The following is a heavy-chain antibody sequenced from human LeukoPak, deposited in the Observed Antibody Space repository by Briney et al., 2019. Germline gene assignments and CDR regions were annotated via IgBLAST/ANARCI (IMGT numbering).Heavy chain of an antibody. CDR1: GFTFSSFE. CDR3: AKAGHFDWSRGFDY. D-gene: IGHD3-9*01. CDR2: ISGSGGNT. Sequence: GGSLRLSCAASGFTFSSFELNWVRQAPGKGLEWVSTISGSGGNTYYADSVKGRFTISRDNSKNTLFLQVNSLRAEDTAVYYCAKAGHFDWSRGFDYWGQGTLVTVSS. V-gene: IGHV3-23*01. J-gene: IGHJ4*02.